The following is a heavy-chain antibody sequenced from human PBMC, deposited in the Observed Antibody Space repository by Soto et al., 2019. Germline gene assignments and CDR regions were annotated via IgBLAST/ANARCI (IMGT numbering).Heavy chain of an antibody. J-gene: IGHJ5*02. CDR3: ARVPSRTSSRYCSSTSCYLNWFDP. CDR1: GGSISSGGYY. Sequence: PSETLSLTCTVSGGSISSGGYYWSWIRQHPGKGLEWIGCIYYSGSTYYNPSLKSRVTISVDTSKNQFSLKLSSVTAADTAVYYCARVPSRTSSRYCSSTSCYLNWFDPWGQGTLVTVSS. V-gene: IGHV4-31*03. D-gene: IGHD2-2*01. CDR2: IYYSGST.